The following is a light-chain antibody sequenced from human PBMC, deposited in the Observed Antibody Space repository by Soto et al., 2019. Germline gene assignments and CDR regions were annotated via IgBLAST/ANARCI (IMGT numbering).Light chain of an antibody. CDR3: QHRSNWWT. V-gene: IGKV3-11*01. CDR2: DAS. J-gene: IGKJ1*01. CDR1: QSISSY. Sequence: ETVLTQSPATLSLSPGERATLSCRASQSISSYLAWYQQKPGQAPRLLIYDASNRATGIPARFSGSGSGTDFTLTSSSLEPEDFAVYYCQHRSNWWTFGQGTKVEIK.